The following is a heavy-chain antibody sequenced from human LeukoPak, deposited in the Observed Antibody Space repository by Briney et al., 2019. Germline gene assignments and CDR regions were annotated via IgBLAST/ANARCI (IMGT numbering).Heavy chain of an antibody. CDR3: AVQYNSGWYALDY. CDR1: GLRFNSYG. Sequence: GGSLRLSCAASGLRFNSYGMHWVRQAPGKGLEWAAFIRYDGSDKYYADSVKGRFTISRDNSKNTLYLHMDSLRPDDSAVYFCAVQYNSGWYALDYWGQGALVTVSS. D-gene: IGHD6-13*01. V-gene: IGHV3-30*02. CDR2: IRYDGSDK. J-gene: IGHJ4*02.